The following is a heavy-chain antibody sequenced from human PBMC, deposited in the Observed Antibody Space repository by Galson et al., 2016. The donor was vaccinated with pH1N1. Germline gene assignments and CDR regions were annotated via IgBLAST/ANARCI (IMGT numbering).Heavy chain of an antibody. CDR2: IYRGGST. CDR1: GSSVSNNH. Sequence: SLRLSCAPSGSSVSNNHMSWVRQAPGKGLEWVSVIYRGGSTYYADSMEGRFTISRDDSKNMLYLQMNSLRVDDTAIYYCTGTLLSFGEPNNADFWGQGTQVTVSS. J-gene: IGHJ4*02. V-gene: IGHV3-53*01. D-gene: IGHD3-10*01. CDR3: TGTLLSFGEPNNADF.